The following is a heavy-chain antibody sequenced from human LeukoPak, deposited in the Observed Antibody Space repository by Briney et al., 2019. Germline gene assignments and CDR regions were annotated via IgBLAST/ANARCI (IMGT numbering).Heavy chain of an antibody. J-gene: IGHJ4*02. CDR3: ARGYTCGY. Sequence: GGSLRLSCAASGFTFSTYSMNWVRQAPGKGLEWVSSITASTSYIYYADSVRGRFTISRDNAKDSLYLQMNSLRAEDTAVYYCARGYTCGYWGQGTLVIVSS. D-gene: IGHD5-18*01. CDR1: GFTFSTYS. V-gene: IGHV3-21*01. CDR2: ITASTSYI.